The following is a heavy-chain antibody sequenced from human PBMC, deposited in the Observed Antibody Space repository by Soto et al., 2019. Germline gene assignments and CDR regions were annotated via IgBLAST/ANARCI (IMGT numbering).Heavy chain of an antibody. CDR3: ASGRTYYDILTGLDY. J-gene: IGHJ4*02. CDR2: IYHSGST. V-gene: IGHV4-30-2*01. CDR1: GGSISRGGYS. Sequence: SSGTLSLTFAVSGGSISRGGYSLGWVRPPPGKGLEWIGYIYHSGSTYYNPSLKSRVTISVDRSKNQFSLKLSSVTAADTAVYYCASGRTYYDILTGLDYWGQGTLVTVSS. D-gene: IGHD3-9*01.